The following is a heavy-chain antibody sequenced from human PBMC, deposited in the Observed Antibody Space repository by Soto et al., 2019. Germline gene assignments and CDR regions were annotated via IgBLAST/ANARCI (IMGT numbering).Heavy chain of an antibody. V-gene: IGHV3-48*03. CDR2: IGGSGGTK. Sequence: PGGSLRLSCAASVFTFSSYEMNWVRQAPGKGLEWISYIGGSGGTKYSADSVKGRFTISRDNAQNSLHLQMNSLRVEDTAVYYCARDRGGDVGQFLFPDGFDLWGQGTLVTVSS. CDR3: ARDRGGDVGQFLFPDGFDL. J-gene: IGHJ3*01. D-gene: IGHD3-10*01. CDR1: VFTFSSYE.